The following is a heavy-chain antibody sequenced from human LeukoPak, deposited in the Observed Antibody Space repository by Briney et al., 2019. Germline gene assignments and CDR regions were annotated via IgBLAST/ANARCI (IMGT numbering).Heavy chain of an antibody. J-gene: IGHJ6*02. V-gene: IGHV4-39*07. Sequence: SETLSLTCTVSGGSISSGDYYWSWIRQPPGKGLEWIGEINHSGSTNYNPSFKSRVTISVDTSKNQFSLKLSSVTAADTAVYYCARGSVATYAYYYYGMDVWGQGTTVTVSS. CDR3: ARGSVATYAYYYYGMDV. CDR1: GGSISSGDYY. CDR2: INHSGST. D-gene: IGHD1-26*01.